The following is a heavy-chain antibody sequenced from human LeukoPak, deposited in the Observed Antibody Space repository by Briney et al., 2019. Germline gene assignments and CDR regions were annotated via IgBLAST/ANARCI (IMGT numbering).Heavy chain of an antibody. CDR3: ARHIPRGNNYFDS. J-gene: IGHJ4*02. Sequence: GGSLRLSCAASGFTFNGHWMTWVRQAPGKGLEWVANINGDGNKKYYVDSVEGRFTISRDNAKNSLYLQMNGLRAEDTAMYFCARHIPRGNNYFDSWGQGTLVTVSP. V-gene: IGHV3-7*01. D-gene: IGHD3-10*01. CDR1: GFTFNGHW. CDR2: INGDGNKK.